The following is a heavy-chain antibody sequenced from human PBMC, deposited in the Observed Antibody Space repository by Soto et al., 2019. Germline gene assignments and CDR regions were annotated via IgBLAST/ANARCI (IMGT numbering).Heavy chain of an antibody. CDR3: ARDLEWARMVRGVINYYYGMDV. CDR1: GYTFTSYY. V-gene: IGHV1-46*01. D-gene: IGHD3-10*01. Sequence: AASVKVSCKASGYTFTSYYMHWVRQAPGQGLEWMGIINPSGGSTSYAQKFQGRVTMTRDTSTSTVYMELSSLRSEDTAVYYCARDLEWARMVRGVINYYYGMDVWGQGTTVTVS. CDR2: INPSGGST. J-gene: IGHJ6*02.